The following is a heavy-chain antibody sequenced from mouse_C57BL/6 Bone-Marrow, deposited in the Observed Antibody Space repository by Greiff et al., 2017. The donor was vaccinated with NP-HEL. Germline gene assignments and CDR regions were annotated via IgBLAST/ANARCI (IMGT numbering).Heavy chain of an antibody. J-gene: IGHJ3*01. CDR1: GFTFSSYA. V-gene: IGHV5-4*01. CDR3: ARDHYSNCFAY. Sequence: EVQRVESGGGLVKPGGSLKLSCAASGFTFSSYAMSWVRQTPEKRLEWVATISDGGSYTYYPDNVKGRFTISRDNAKNNLYLQMSHLKSEDTAMYYCARDHYSNCFAYWGQGTLVTVSA. CDR2: ISDGGSYT. D-gene: IGHD2-5*01.